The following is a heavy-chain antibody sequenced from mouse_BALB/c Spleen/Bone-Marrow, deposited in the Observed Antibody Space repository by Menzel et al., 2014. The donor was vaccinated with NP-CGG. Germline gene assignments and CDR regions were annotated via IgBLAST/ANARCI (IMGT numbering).Heavy chain of an antibody. Sequence: DVQLQESGPGLVKPSQTVSLICTVTGISITTGNYRWSWIRQFPGNKLEWIGYIYYSGTITYNPSLTSRTTITRDTSKNQFFLEMNSLTAEDTATYYCARELYYFDYWGQGTTLTVSS. J-gene: IGHJ2*01. CDR3: ARELYYFDY. V-gene: IGHV3-5*02. CDR1: GISITTGNYR. CDR2: IYYSGTI.